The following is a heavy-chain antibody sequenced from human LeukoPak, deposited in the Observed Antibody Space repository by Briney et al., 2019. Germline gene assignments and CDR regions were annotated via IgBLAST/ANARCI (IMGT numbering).Heavy chain of an antibody. CDR3: ARHPDHYGDYEELYFDD. J-gene: IGHJ4*02. Sequence: KPSETLSLTCTVSGGSISSSSYYWGWIRQPPGKGLEWIGSIYYSGSTYYNPSLKSRITISVDTSKNQFSLKLSSVTAADTAVYYCARHPDHYGDYEELYFDDWGQGTLVPVSS. V-gene: IGHV4-39*01. CDR2: IYYSGST. D-gene: IGHD4-17*01. CDR1: GGSISSSSYY.